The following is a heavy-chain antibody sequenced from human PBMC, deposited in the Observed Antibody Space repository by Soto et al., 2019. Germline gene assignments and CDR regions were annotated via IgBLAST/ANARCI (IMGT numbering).Heavy chain of an antibody. CDR2: ISSGSSTI. CDR1: GFTFSSYS. J-gene: IGHJ4*02. CDR3: AGLFNSDS. V-gene: IGHV3-48*02. D-gene: IGHD3-10*01. Sequence: GGSLRLSCAASGFTFSSYSMNWVRQAPGKGLEWVSYISSGSSTIYYADSVKGRFTISRDNAKSSLYLQMNSLRDEDTAVYYRAGLFNSDSWGQGTLVTVSS.